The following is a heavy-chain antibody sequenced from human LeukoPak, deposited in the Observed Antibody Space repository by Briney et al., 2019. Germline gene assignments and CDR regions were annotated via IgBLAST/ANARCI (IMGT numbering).Heavy chain of an antibody. CDR1: GFTFSSYS. V-gene: IGHV3-48*02. CDR2: ITASGTAM. J-gene: IGHJ4*02. D-gene: IGHD1-26*01. Sequence: PGGSLRLSCAASGFTFSSYSMNWVRQAPGKGLEWVSHITASGTAMFYADSVKGRFTICRDNAKNSLYLQMNSLRDEDTAVYYCASSGSYRFDYWGQGTLVTVSS. CDR3: ASSGSYRFDY.